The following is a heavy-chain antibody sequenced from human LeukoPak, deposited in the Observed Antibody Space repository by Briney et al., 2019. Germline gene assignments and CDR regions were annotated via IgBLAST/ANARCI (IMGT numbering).Heavy chain of an antibody. CDR3: ARGGLGYCSGGSCYYAY. J-gene: IGHJ4*02. Sequence: GASVKVSCKASGGTFSSYAISWVRQAPGQGLEWMGGIIPIFGTANYAQKFQGRVTMTRDTSTSTVYMELSSLRSEDTAVYYCARGGLGYCSGGSCYYAYWGQGTLVTVSS. D-gene: IGHD2-15*01. V-gene: IGHV1-69*05. CDR1: GGTFSSYA. CDR2: IIPIFGTA.